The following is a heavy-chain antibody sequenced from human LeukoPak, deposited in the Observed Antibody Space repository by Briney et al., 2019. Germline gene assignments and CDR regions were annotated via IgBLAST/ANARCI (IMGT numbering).Heavy chain of an antibody. Sequence: GASVKVSCKASGGTFSSYAISWVRQAPGQGLEWMGWISAYSVNTNYAQKFQGRVTMTTDTSTSTAYMELWSLRSDDTAVYYCARYFSYDSGRGFDYWGQGTLVTVSS. CDR3: ARYFSYDSGRGFDY. V-gene: IGHV1-18*01. J-gene: IGHJ4*02. CDR2: ISAYSVNT. CDR1: GGTFSSYA. D-gene: IGHD3-10*01.